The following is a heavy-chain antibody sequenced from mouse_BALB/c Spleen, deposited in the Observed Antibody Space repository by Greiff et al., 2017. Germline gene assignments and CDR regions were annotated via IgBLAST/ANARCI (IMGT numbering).Heavy chain of an antibody. D-gene: IGHD4-1*01. CDR3: ARNWDVWYFDV. V-gene: IGHV5-17*02. CDR1: GFTFSSFG. Sequence: EVMLVESGGGLVQPGGSRKLSCAASGFTFSSFGMHWVRQAPEKGLEWVAYISSGSSTIYYADTVKGRFTISRDNPKNTLFLQMTSLRSEDTAMYYCARNWDVWYFDVWGAGTTVTVSS. J-gene: IGHJ1*01. CDR2: ISSGSSTI.